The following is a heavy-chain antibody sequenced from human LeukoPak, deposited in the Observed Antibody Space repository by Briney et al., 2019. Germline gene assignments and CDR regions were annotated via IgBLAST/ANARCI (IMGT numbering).Heavy chain of an antibody. CDR3: ARGPTYYYDSSGYCDFDY. CDR1: GGSFSGYY. Sequence: SETLSLTCAVYGGSFSGYYWSWIRQPPGKGLEWIGEINHSGSTNYNPSLKSRVTISVDTSKNQFSLKLSSVTAADTAVYYCARGPTYYYDSSGYCDFDYWGQGTLVTVSS. D-gene: IGHD3-22*01. V-gene: IGHV4-34*01. CDR2: INHSGST. J-gene: IGHJ4*02.